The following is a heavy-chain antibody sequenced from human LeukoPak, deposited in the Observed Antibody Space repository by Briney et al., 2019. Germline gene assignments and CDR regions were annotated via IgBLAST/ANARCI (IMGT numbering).Heavy chain of an antibody. CDR1: GGSISTFY. J-gene: IGHJ3*02. D-gene: IGHD3-3*01. CDR3: ARGGNVNDFWSGYYGIGTLDI. CDR2: IYYTGST. V-gene: IGHV4-59*01. Sequence: SSETLSLTCTVSGGSISTFYWSWIRQSPGKGLEWIGYIYYTGSTKYNPSLKSRVTISVDTSKNQFSLKLRSVTAADTAVFYCARGGNVNDFWSGYYGIGTLDIWGQGIMVTVFS.